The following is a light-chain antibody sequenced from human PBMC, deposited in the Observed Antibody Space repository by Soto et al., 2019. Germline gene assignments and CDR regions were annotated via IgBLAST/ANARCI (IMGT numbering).Light chain of an antibody. CDR1: QSINSNF. Sequence: EIVLAPSPGTPSLSPGERAPLSCSASQSINSNFLAWYQQKPGQAPRLLIYDASSRATGIPDRFSGSGSRTDFTLTISRLEPEDFAVYYCQQYGSSPTFGQGTKVDIK. V-gene: IGKV3-20*01. CDR3: QQYGSSPT. J-gene: IGKJ1*01. CDR2: DAS.